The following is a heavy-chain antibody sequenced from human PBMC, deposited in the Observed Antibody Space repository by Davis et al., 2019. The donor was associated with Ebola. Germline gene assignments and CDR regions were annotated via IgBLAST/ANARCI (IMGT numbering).Heavy chain of an antibody. V-gene: IGHV3-23*01. CDR2: ITGSGGAT. CDR1: GFTFSNYA. Sequence: PGGSLRLSCAASGFTFSNYAMKWVRQAPGKGLEWVSVITGSGGATYYADSVKGRFTISRDNSKNTLYLQMNSLRVEDTALYHCARGGRDIVGVIKDYMDVWGKGTTVTVSS. D-gene: IGHD1-26*01. J-gene: IGHJ6*03. CDR3: ARGGRDIVGVIKDYMDV.